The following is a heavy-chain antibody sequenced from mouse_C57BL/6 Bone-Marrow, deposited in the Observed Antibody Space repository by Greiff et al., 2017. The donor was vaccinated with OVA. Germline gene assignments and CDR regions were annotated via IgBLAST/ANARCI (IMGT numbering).Heavy chain of an antibody. CDR3: ARPLYYDYDGAMDY. J-gene: IGHJ4*01. D-gene: IGHD2-4*01. Sequence: DVHLVESGGGLVKPGGSLKLSCAASGFTFSDYGMHWVRQAPEKGLEWVAYISSGSSTIYYADTVKGRFTISRDNAKNTLFLQMTSLRSEDTAMYYCARPLYYDYDGAMDYWGQGTSVTVSS. V-gene: IGHV5-17*01. CDR1: GFTFSDYG. CDR2: ISSGSSTI.